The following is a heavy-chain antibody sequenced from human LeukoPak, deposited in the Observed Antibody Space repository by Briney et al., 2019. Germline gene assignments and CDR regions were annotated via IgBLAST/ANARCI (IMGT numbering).Heavy chain of an antibody. Sequence: PSETLSLTCTVSGGSISSYYWSWIRQSPGKGLEWIGYIYNSGSTNYNPSLKSRVTISVDTSKNHFSLNVTSVTAADTAVYYCARGGVRGVRAYYFDYWGQGTLVTVSS. CDR1: GGSISSYY. J-gene: IGHJ4*02. D-gene: IGHD3-10*01. V-gene: IGHV4-59*01. CDR2: IYNSGST. CDR3: ARGGVRGVRAYYFDY.